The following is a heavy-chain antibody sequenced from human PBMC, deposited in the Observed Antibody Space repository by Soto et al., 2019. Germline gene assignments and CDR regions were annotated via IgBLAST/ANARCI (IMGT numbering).Heavy chain of an antibody. J-gene: IGHJ3*02. Sequence: GGSLRLSCAASGFTVSSNYMSWVRQAPGKGLEWVSVIYSGGSTYYADSVKGRFTISRHNSKNTLYLQMNSLRAEDTAVYYCARAATVTTRGAFDIWGQGTMVTVSS. CDR3: ARAATVTTRGAFDI. V-gene: IGHV3-53*04. CDR1: GFTVSSNY. CDR2: IYSGGST. D-gene: IGHD4-17*01.